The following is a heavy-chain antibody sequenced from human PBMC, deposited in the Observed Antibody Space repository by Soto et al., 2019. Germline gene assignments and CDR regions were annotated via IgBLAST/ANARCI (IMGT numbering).Heavy chain of an antibody. J-gene: IGHJ4*02. CDR1: GFTFSSYW. D-gene: IGHD6-13*01. CDR2: IKQDGSEK. Sequence: GGSLRLSCAASGFTFSSYWMTWFRQAPGKGLEWVANIKQDGSEKYYVDSVKGRFTISRDNAKNSLYLQMNSLRAEDTAVYYCATHPYSSGWYCWGQGTLVTVSS. CDR3: ATHPYSSGWYC. V-gene: IGHV3-7*02.